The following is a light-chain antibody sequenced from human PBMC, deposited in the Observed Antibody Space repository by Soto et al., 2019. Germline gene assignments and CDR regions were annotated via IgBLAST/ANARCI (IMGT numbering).Light chain of an antibody. V-gene: IGKV3-15*01. CDR2: GAS. CDR1: QSIRSN. J-gene: IGKJ1*01. CDR3: QQYNNWPQT. Sequence: LSVSPGERATLSCRASQSIRSNLAWYQQKPGQAPRLLIFGASTRATGIPDRFSGSGSGTQFTLTISSLQSEDFAVYHCQQYNNWPQTFGQGTKVDIK.